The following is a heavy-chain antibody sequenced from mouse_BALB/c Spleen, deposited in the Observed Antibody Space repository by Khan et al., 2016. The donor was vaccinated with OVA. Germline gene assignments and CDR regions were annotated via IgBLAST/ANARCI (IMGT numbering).Heavy chain of an antibody. J-gene: IGHJ2*01. V-gene: IGHV1-20*02. D-gene: IGHD2-12*01. CDR1: GYSFTGYF. CDR3: ARIYYSGFDY. Sequence: VQLQQSGPELVKPGASVKLSCKASGYSFTGYFMNWVKQSHGKSLEWIGRINPHIGETFYNPEFKDKATLTADESSSTAHIELRSLASEDSAVYYVARIYYSGFDYWGQGTTLTVSS. CDR2: INPHIGET.